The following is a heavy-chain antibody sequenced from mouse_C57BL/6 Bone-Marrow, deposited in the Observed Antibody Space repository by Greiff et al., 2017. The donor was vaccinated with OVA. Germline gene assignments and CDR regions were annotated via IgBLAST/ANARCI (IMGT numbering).Heavy chain of an antibody. V-gene: IGHV1-74*01. CDR2: IHPSDSDT. CDR3: AIYPMLNWDGYFDV. D-gene: IGHD4-1*01. CDR1: GYTFTSYW. Sequence: QVQLQQPGAELVKPGASVKVSCKASGYTFTSYWMHWVKQRPGQGLEWIGRIHPSDSDTNYNQKFKGKATLTVDNSSSTAYMQLSCLTSEDSAVYYCAIYPMLNWDGYFDVWGTGTTVTVSS. J-gene: IGHJ1*03.